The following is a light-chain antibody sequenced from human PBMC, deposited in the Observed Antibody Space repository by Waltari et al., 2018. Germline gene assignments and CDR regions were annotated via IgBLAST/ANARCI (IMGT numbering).Light chain of an antibody. CDR2: KAS. Sequence: DIQMTQFPSTLSASVGDRVTITCRASQSVSSWLAWYQQNPGKAPKLLIYKASTLEGGVPSRFSGSGSGTEFTLTISSLQPDDFATYYCQQYNTYSTFGQGTKVDIK. CDR1: QSVSSW. CDR3: QQYNTYST. V-gene: IGKV1-5*03. J-gene: IGKJ1*01.